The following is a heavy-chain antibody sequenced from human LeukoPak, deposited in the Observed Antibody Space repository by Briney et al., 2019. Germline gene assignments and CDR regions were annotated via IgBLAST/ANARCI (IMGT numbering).Heavy chain of an antibody. CDR1: GGSISSGSYY. D-gene: IGHD2-21*02. CDR3: ARTVYCGGDCYPS. J-gene: IGHJ5*02. CDR2: SYTSGST. Sequence: SQTLSLTCTVSGGSISSGSYYWSSIRQPAGKGLEWIGRSYTSGSTNYNPSLKSRVTISVDTSKNQFSLKLSSVTAADTAVYYCARTVYCGGDCYPSWGQGTLVTVSS. V-gene: IGHV4-61*02.